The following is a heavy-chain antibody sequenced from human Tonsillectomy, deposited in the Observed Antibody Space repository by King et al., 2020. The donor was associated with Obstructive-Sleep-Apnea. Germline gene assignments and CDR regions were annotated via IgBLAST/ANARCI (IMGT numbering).Heavy chain of an antibody. V-gene: IGHV4-34*01. CDR3: ARGLGYYGSGSYYKYNWFDP. CDR2: INHSGST. Sequence: VQLQQWGAGLLKPSETLSLTCAVYGGSFSGYYWSWIRQPPGKGLEWIGEINHSGSTNYNPSLKSRVTISVDTSKNQFSLKLSSVTAADTAVYYCARGLGYYGSGSYYKYNWFDPWGQGTLVTVSS. CDR1: GGSFSGYY. J-gene: IGHJ5*02. D-gene: IGHD3-10*01.